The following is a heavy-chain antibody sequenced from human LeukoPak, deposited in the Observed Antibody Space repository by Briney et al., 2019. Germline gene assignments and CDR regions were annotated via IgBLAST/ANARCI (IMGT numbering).Heavy chain of an antibody. CDR2: ISSSSSYI. CDR1: GFTFSSYS. Sequence: GGSLRLSCAASGFTFSSYSMNWVRQAPGKGLEWVSSISSSSSYIYYADSVKGRFTISRDNAKNSLYLRMNSLRAEDTAVYYCARDWGYYYYGMDVWGQGTTVTVSS. CDR3: ARDWGYYYYGMDV. J-gene: IGHJ6*02. D-gene: IGHD3-16*01. V-gene: IGHV3-21*01.